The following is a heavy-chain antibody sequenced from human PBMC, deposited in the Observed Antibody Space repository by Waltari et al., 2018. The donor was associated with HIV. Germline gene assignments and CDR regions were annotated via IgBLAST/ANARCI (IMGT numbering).Heavy chain of an antibody. D-gene: IGHD3-10*02. Sequence: ELQLVESGGDLVQPGTSLRLSCGASGFMLGDYAIHWVRQAPGKGLEWVTGINWDSSCIVYADSVKGRFTISSDNAKRSLFLQMNSLRTEDAAFYYCIKDRHNVLSHDFDFWGRGTLVTVSS. CDR2: INWDSSCI. CDR3: IKDRHNVLSHDFDF. V-gene: IGHV3-9*01. CDR1: GFMLGDYA. J-gene: IGHJ4*02.